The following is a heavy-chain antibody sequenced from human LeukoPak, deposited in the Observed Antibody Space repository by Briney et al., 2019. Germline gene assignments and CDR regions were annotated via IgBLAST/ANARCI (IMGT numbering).Heavy chain of an antibody. CDR1: GFTVSSNY. D-gene: IGHD3-10*01. CDR3: AKIWIERMVRGVTGMDV. V-gene: IGHV3-66*01. J-gene: IGHJ6*02. Sequence: GGSLRLSCAASGFTVSSNYMSWVRQAPGKGLEWVSVIYSGGSTYYADSVKGRFTISRDNSKNTLYLQMNSLRAEDTAVYYCAKIWIERMVRGVTGMDVWGQGTTVTVSS. CDR2: IYSGGST.